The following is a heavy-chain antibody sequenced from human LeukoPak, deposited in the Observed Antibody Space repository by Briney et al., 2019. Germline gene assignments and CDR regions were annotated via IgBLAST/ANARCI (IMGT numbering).Heavy chain of an antibody. CDR1: GFTFSGSA. Sequence: GGSLRLSCAASGFTFSGSAMHWVRQASGKGLEWVGRIRSKANSYATAYAASGKGRFTISRDDSKNTAYLQMNSLKTEDTAVYYCTRETTRSFDIWGQGTMVTVSS. CDR2: IRSKANSYAT. J-gene: IGHJ3*02. D-gene: IGHD1-14*01. V-gene: IGHV3-73*01. CDR3: TRETTRSFDI.